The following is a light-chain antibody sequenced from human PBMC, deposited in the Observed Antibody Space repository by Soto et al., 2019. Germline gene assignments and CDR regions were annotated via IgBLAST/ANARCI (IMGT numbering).Light chain of an antibody. V-gene: IGLV2-14*01. CDR1: SSDVGSYNY. J-gene: IGLJ1*01. CDR3: SSYTSSSTL. Sequence: QSVLTQPASVSGSPGQSITISCTGTSSDVGSYNYVSWYQQHPGKAPKLMIYEVSDRPSGISSRFSGSKSGNTASLTISGLQTEDEDDYHCSSYTSSSTLFATGSKVTVL. CDR2: EVS.